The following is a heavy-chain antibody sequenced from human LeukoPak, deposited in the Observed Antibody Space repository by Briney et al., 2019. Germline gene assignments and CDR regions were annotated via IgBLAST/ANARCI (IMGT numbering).Heavy chain of an antibody. Sequence: SETLSLTCTVSGGSISSYYWSWIRQPPGQGLEWIGYIYYSGSTNYNPSLKSRVTISVDTSKNQFSLKLSSVTAADTAVYYCARVGTLCSSSWYWFDPWGQGTLVTVSS. J-gene: IGHJ5*02. D-gene: IGHD6-13*01. CDR3: ARVGTLCSSSWYWFDP. CDR2: IYYSGST. CDR1: GGSISSYY. V-gene: IGHV4-59*01.